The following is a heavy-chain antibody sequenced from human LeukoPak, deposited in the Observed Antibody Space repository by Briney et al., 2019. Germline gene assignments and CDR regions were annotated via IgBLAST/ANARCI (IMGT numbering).Heavy chain of an antibody. Sequence: SVKVSCKASGGTFISYAISWVRQAPGQGLEWMGRIIPIFGTANYVQKFQGRVTITTDESTSTAYMELSSLRSEDTAVYYCARDRSGGYNFDYWGQGTLVTVSS. V-gene: IGHV1-69*05. CDR2: IIPIFGTA. D-gene: IGHD3-10*01. CDR1: GGTFISYA. J-gene: IGHJ4*02. CDR3: ARDRSGGYNFDY.